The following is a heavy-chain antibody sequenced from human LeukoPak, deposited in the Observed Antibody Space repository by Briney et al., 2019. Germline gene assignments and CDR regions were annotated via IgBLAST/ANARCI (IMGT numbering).Heavy chain of an antibody. V-gene: IGHV3-7*01. D-gene: IGHD1-1*01. CDR3: ARYKPQYRWDLYYFDY. CDR2: MKQDGSER. CDR1: RFTLSSYW. J-gene: IGHJ4*02. Sequence: GGSLRLSCAASRFTLSSYWMSWVRQAPGKGLEWVANMKQDGSERYYVDSVKGRFTISRDNAKNSLYLEMNSLRAEDTSVYYCARYKPQYRWDLYYFDYWGQGTLVTVSS.